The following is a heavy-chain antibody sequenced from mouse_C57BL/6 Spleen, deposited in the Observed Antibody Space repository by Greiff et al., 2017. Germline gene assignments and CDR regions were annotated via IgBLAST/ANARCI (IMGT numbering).Heavy chain of an antibody. Sequence: VQLQQSGPELVKPGASVKISCKASGYAFSSSWMNWVKQRPGKGLEWIGRIYPGDGDTNYNGKFKGKATLTADKSSSTAYMQLSSLTSEDSAVYFCARENYYGSSDGFDYWGQGTTLTVSS. CDR3: ARENYYGSSDGFDY. CDR1: GYAFSSSW. CDR2: IYPGDGDT. J-gene: IGHJ2*01. D-gene: IGHD1-1*01. V-gene: IGHV1-82*01.